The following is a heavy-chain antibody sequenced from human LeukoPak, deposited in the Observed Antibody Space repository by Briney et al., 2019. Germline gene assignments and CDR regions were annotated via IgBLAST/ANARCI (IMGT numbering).Heavy chain of an antibody. V-gene: IGHV4-59*01. J-gene: IGHJ6*03. Sequence: PSETLSLTCTVSGGSISSYYWSWTRQPPGKGLEGIGYIYYSGSTNYNPSLKSRVTISVDTSKNQFSLKLISVTAGETAVYYCVRDSDSSGYDHYYMDVWGKGTTVTVSS. CDR2: IYYSGST. D-gene: IGHD3-22*01. CDR3: VRDSDSSGYDHYYMDV. CDR1: GGSISSYY.